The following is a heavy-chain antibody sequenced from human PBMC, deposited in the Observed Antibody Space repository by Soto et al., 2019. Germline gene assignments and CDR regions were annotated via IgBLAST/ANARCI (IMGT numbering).Heavy chain of an antibody. J-gene: IGHJ4*02. V-gene: IGHV3-7*03. D-gene: IGHD6-6*01. CDR3: ASTGPYIAARPPLGY. Sequence: GGPLRLSCVISGFPYSNYWMTGVRQAPGKGLEWVANIKPDGTEKYYVDSVKGRFTISRDNSKNTLYLQMNSLRAEDTAVYYCASTGPYIAARPPLGYWGQGTLVTVSS. CDR2: IKPDGTEK. CDR1: GFPYSNYW.